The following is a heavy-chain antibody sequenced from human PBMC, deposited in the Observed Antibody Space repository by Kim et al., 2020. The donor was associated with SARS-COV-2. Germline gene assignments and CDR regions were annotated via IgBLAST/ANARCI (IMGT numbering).Heavy chain of an antibody. CDR2: ITSDGTSI. J-gene: IGHJ4*02. CDR3: VREPNY. Sequence: GGSRRLSCSASGFSFSDYYMSWIRQAPVKGLERVSYITSDGTSIKYADSVNGRFTISRDNAKKSLSLQMNRLPPEDTAVYYWVREPNYWGQGTLVT. CDR1: GFSFSDYY. V-gene: IGHV3-11*01.